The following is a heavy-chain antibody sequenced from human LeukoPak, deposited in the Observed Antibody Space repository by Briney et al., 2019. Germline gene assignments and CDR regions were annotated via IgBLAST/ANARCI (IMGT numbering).Heavy chain of an antibody. J-gene: IGHJ6*03. V-gene: IGHV4-39*07. D-gene: IGHD2-15*01. CDR3: ARAVPVDCSGGSCYSPIYYYYMDV. CDR1: GGSISSGSYY. CDR2: IYHSGST. Sequence: PSETLSLTCTVSGGSISSGSYYWSWLRQPAGKGLEWIGSIYHSGSTYYNPSLKSRVTISVDTSKNQFSLKLSSVTAADTAVYYCARAVPVDCSGGSCYSPIYYYYMDVWGKGTTVTVSS.